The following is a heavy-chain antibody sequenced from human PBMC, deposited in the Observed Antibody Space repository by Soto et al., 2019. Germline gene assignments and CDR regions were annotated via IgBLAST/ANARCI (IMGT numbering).Heavy chain of an antibody. CDR2: IYYSGST. D-gene: IGHD6-13*01. J-gene: IGHJ4*02. V-gene: IGHV4-39*01. CDR1: GGSISSSSYY. CDR3: ARQLYSSSWPYYFDY. Sequence: QRQLQASGPGLVKPSETLSLTCTVSGGSISSSSYYWGWIRQPPGKGLEWIGSIYYSGSTYYNPSLKSRVTISVDTSKNQFSLKLSSVTAADTAVYYCARQLYSSSWPYYFDYWGQGTLVTVSS.